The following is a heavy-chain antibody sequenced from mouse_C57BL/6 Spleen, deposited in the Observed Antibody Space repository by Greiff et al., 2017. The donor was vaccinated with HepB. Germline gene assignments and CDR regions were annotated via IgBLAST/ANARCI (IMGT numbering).Heavy chain of an antibody. CDR1: GYSITSGYY. J-gene: IGHJ4*01. CDR3: ARDRVSYYSNPYAMDD. Sequence: EVQLVESGPGLVKPSQSLSLTCSVTGYSITSGYYWNWIRQFPGNKLEWMGYISYDGSNKYNPSLKNRISITRDTSKNQFFLKLNSVTTEDTATYYCARDRVSYYSNPYAMDDWGQGTSVTVSS. V-gene: IGHV3-6*01. CDR2: ISYDGSN. D-gene: IGHD2-5*01.